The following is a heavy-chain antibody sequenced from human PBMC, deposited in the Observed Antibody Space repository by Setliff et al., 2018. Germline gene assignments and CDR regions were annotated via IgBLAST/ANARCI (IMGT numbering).Heavy chain of an antibody. Sequence: GGSLRLSCAASGFTFRSYWMSWVRQAPGKGLEWVANIKKDGSIKYYLDSVRGRFTISRDNAENSLYLQMNSLRAEDTAVYYCARPFSYSSGWYVYGYWGQGTLVTVSS. D-gene: IGHD6-19*01. CDR2: IKKDGSIK. CDR1: GFTFRSYW. J-gene: IGHJ4*02. V-gene: IGHV3-7*03. CDR3: ARPFSYSSGWYVYGY.